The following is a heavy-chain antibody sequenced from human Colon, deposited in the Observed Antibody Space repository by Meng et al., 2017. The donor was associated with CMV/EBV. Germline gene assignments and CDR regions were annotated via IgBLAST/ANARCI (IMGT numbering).Heavy chain of an antibody. Sequence: GGSLRLSCEGSGYFFANYWIGWVRQVPGKGLEWMGLIYPRDSDVKYSPSFQGQVTISVDKSINTVYLQWNSLKASDTGVYFCARRPNWYFDLWGRGTLVTVSS. CDR2: IYPRDSDV. V-gene: IGHV5-51*01. CDR1: GYFFANYW. J-gene: IGHJ2*01. CDR3: ARRPNWYFDL.